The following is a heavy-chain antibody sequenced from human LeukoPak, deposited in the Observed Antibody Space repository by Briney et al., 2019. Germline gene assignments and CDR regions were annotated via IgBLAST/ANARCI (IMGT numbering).Heavy chain of an antibody. Sequence: GGSLRLSCAASGFTFDDYAMHWVRQAPGKGLEWVSGISWNSGSIDYADSVKGRFTISRDNAKNSLYVQMNSLRAEDMALYYCVNGSCSGGSCCLDYWGQGTLVTVSS. CDR3: VNGSCSGGSCCLDY. D-gene: IGHD2-15*01. CDR2: ISWNSGSI. J-gene: IGHJ4*02. CDR1: GFTFDDYA. V-gene: IGHV3-9*03.